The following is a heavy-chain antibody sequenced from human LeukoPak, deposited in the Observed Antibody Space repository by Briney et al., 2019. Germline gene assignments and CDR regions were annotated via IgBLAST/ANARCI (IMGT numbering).Heavy chain of an antibody. Sequence: GGSLRLSCAASGFTVSSNYMSWVRQAPGKGLEWVSVIYSGGSTYYADSVKGRFTISRDDAENSLYLQMNSLRVEDTAVYYCARDTSGWSRDIWGQGTMVTVSS. CDR2: IYSGGST. CDR1: GFTVSSNY. CDR3: ARDTSGWSRDI. V-gene: IGHV3-66*01. D-gene: IGHD6-19*01. J-gene: IGHJ3*02.